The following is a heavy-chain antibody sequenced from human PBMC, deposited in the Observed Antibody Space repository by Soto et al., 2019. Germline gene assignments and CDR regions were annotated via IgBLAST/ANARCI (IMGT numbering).Heavy chain of an antibody. CDR1: GFSLSSSGVG. D-gene: IGHD3-10*01. J-gene: IGHJ4*02. Sequence: QITLKESGPTLVRPTQTLTLTCTFSGFSLSSSGVGVGWIRQPPGKALEWLALLYWDDDHRYSPSLKTRLTIXKXNSKNQVVLTMTKLDPADTATYYCAREVYYSTYFDSWGQGTLVTVSS. CDR3: AREVYYSTYFDS. V-gene: IGHV2-5*02. CDR2: LYWDDDH.